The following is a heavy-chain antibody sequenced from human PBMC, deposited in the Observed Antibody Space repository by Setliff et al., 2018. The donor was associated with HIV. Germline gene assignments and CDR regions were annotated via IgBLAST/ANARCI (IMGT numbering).Heavy chain of an antibody. CDR2: MNPNRGNT. CDR3: ARVATVSHPGDYFDY. Sequence: ASVKVSCKASGYTFSNYDINWVRQATGQGLEWVGWMNPNRGNTGYAQKFQGRVTLTRNTSISTAYMGLSSLRSEDTAVYSCARVATVSHPGDYFDYWGQGTLVTVSS. CDR1: GYTFSNYD. V-gene: IGHV1-8*01. D-gene: IGHD4-4*01. J-gene: IGHJ4*02.